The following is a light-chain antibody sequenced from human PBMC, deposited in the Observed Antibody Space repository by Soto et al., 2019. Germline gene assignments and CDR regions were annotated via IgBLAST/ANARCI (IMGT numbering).Light chain of an antibody. J-gene: IGLJ3*02. CDR3: SSYTSSATLV. Sequence: QSVLTQPASVSGSPGQSITISCSGGTSDIGTYNYVSWYQHHPGKVPKVMIYEVSNRPSGVCNRFSGSKSGNTASLTISGLQSEDEADYYCSSYTSSATLVFGGGTKVTVL. V-gene: IGLV2-14*01. CDR2: EVS. CDR1: TSDIGTYNY.